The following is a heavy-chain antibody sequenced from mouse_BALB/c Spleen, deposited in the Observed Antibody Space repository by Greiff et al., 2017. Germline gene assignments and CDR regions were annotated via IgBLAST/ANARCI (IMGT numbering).Heavy chain of an antibody. J-gene: IGHJ2*01. Sequence: LVESGAELVRPGSSVKISCKASGYAFSSYWMNWVKQRPGQGLEWIGQIYPGDGDTNYNGKFKGKATLTADKSSSTAYMQLSSLTSEDSAVYFCARGRQLGLFDYWGQGTTLTVSS. CDR2: IYPGDGDT. V-gene: IGHV1-80*01. CDR3: ARGRQLGLFDY. D-gene: IGHD3-1*01. CDR1: GYAFSSYW.